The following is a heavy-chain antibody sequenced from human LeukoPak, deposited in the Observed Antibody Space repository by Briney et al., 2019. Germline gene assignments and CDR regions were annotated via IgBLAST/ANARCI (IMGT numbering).Heavy chain of an antibody. CDR1: GFTFSSYS. V-gene: IGHV3-21*01. Sequence: GGSLRLSCAASGFTFSSYSMNWVRQAPGKGLEWVSSISSSSSYIYYADSVKGRFTISRDNAKNSLYLQMNSLRAEDTAVYYCARGLRYCDRSFDYWGQGTLVTVSS. CDR2: ISSSSSYI. J-gene: IGHJ4*02. D-gene: IGHD3-9*01. CDR3: ARGLRYCDRSFDY.